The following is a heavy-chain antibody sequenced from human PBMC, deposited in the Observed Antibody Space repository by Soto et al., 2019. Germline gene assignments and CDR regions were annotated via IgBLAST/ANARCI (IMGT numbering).Heavy chain of an antibody. Sequence: SETLSLTCTVSGGSISTGGYYWTWIRQHPGKGLEWIGYIYYSGSTYYNPSLKSRVTISVDTSKNQFSLELSSLTAADTAVYYCARLLTDNWFDPWGQGTLVTVSS. CDR3: ARLLTDNWFDP. V-gene: IGHV4-31*03. D-gene: IGHD3-16*01. J-gene: IGHJ5*02. CDR2: IYYSGST. CDR1: GGSISTGGYY.